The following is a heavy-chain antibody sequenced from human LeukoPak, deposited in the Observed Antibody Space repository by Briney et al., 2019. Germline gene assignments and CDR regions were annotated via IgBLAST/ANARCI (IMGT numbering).Heavy chain of an antibody. CDR3: ARDRSYDTRIVDF. V-gene: IGHV4-59*12. Sequence: SETLSLTCTVSGGSISSYYWSWIRQPPGKGLEWIGYICYSGSTNYNPSLKSRVTISVDTSKNQFSLKLSSVTAADTAVYYCARDRSYDTRIVDFWGQGTLVTVSS. CDR1: GGSISSYY. CDR2: ICYSGST. D-gene: IGHD3-22*01. J-gene: IGHJ4*02.